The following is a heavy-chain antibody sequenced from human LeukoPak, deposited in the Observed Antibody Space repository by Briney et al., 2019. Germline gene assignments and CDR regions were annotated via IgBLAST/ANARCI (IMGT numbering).Heavy chain of an antibody. CDR2: ISGSGGRT. Sequence: GGSLRLSCAASGFTFSSYAMSWVRQAPGKGLEWVSAISGSGGRTYYADSVKGRFTISRDNSKNTLYVQMNSLRAEDTAVYCCAKDEGVVVAATFDAFDIWGQGTMVTVSS. CDR3: AKDEGVVVAATFDAFDI. J-gene: IGHJ3*02. D-gene: IGHD2-15*01. CDR1: GFTFSSYA. V-gene: IGHV3-23*01.